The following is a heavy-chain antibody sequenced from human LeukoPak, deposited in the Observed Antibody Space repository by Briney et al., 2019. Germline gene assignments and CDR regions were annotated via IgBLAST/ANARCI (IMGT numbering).Heavy chain of an antibody. V-gene: IGHV1-2*02. Sequence: ASVTVSFKASGYTFTGYYMHWVRQAPGQGLEWMGWINPNSGGTNYAQKFQGRVTMTRDTSISTAYMELSRLRSDDTAVYYCAREVLSSSSVVNFDYWGQGTLVTVSS. CDR1: GYTFTGYY. J-gene: IGHJ4*02. CDR3: AREVLSSSSVVNFDY. D-gene: IGHD6-6*01. CDR2: INPNSGGT.